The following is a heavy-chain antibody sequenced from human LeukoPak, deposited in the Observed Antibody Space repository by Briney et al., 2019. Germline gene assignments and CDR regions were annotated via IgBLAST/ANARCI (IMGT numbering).Heavy chain of an antibody. D-gene: IGHD2-15*01. CDR1: GFTFSNYW. J-gene: IGHJ4*02. CDR2: IQEDGNER. V-gene: IGHV3-7*01. Sequence: GSLRLSCAASGFTFSNYWMSWVRQAPGKGLEWVANIQEDGNERYYQDSVKGRFTISRDNPKNSLYLQMNSLRAEDTAVYYCARDARVVLDYWGQGTLVTVFS. CDR3: ARDARVVLDY.